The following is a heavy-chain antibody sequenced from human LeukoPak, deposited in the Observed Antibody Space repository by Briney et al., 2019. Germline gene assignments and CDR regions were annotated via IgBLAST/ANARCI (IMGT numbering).Heavy chain of an antibody. CDR3: AKDMVRGSNYYYMDV. D-gene: IGHD3-10*01. Sequence: PGGSLRLSCAASGFTFDDYAMHWVRQAPGKGLEWVSGISWNSGSIGYADSVKGRFTISRDNAKNSLYLQMNSLRAEDTALYYFAKDMVRGSNYYYMDVWGKGTTVTISS. V-gene: IGHV3-9*01. J-gene: IGHJ6*03. CDR2: ISWNSGSI. CDR1: GFTFDDYA.